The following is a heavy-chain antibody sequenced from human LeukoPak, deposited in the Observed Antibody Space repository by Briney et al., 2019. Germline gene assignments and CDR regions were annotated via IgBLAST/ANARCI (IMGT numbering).Heavy chain of an antibody. D-gene: IGHD3-10*01. CDR2: IYYSGGT. J-gene: IGHJ5*02. CDR1: GGTISSSNYY. V-gene: IGHV4-39*07. Sequence: SETLSLTCTVSGGTISSSNYYWGWIRQPPGKGLEWIGTIYYSGGTYYNPSLRSRVTISVDTSKNHFSLKLSSVTTADTAVYYCARAAKTYYYGSGSYFSVLNWFDPWGQGTLVTVSS. CDR3: ARAAKTYYYGSGSYFSVLNWFDP.